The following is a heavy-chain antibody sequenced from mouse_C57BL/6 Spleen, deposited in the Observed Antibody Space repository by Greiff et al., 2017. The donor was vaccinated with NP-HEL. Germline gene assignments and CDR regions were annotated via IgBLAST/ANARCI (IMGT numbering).Heavy chain of an antibody. CDR3: ARNNNYEGWYFDV. J-gene: IGHJ1*03. Sequence: QVQLQQSGAEPVKPGASVKISCKASGYAFSSYWMNWVKQRPGKGLEWIGQIYPGDGDTNYNGKFKGKATLTADKSSSTAYMQLSSLTSEDSAVYFCARNNNYEGWYFDVWGTGTTVTVSS. CDR2: IYPGDGDT. CDR1: GYAFSSYW. D-gene: IGHD2-5*01. V-gene: IGHV1-80*01.